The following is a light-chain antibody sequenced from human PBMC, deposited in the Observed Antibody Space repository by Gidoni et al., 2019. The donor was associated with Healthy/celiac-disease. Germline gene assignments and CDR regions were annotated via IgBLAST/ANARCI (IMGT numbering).Light chain of an antibody. CDR3: QQRSNWPPVT. CDR1: QSVSSY. Sequence: EIVFTHSPATLSLSPGGRATLSCRASQSVSSYLAWYQQKPGQAPRLLIYDASNRATGIPARFSGSGYGTDFTLTISSLEPEDFAVYYCQQRSNWPPVTFGRGTKVEIK. J-gene: IGKJ4*01. CDR2: DAS. V-gene: IGKV3-11*01.